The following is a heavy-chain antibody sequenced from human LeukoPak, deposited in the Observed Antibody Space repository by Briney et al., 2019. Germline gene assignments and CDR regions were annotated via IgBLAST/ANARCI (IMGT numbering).Heavy chain of an antibody. Sequence: GASVKVSCKASGYTFTNFYMHWVRQVPGQGLEWMGINNPRGGSASSAQKFQGRVTLTRDTSTSTVYMELSRLRSEDTALYYCARDYHGSGSLTTFDYWGQGTLVTVSS. CDR3: ARDYHGSGSLTTFDY. CDR1: GYTFTNFY. V-gene: IGHV1-46*01. J-gene: IGHJ4*02. D-gene: IGHD3-10*01. CDR2: NNPRGGSA.